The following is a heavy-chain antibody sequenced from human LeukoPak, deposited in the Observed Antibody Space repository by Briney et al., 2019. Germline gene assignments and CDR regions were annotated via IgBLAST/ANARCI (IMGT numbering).Heavy chain of an antibody. Sequence: PGRCLRLSCAAAGFTVSNAWMSWVRQAPGKWLEWVGRIKSKTDGGTTDYAAPVKGRFTISRDDSKNTLYLQMNSLKTEDTAVYYCTRLGELSLYFDYWGQGTLVTVSS. D-gene: IGHD3-16*02. J-gene: IGHJ4*02. V-gene: IGHV3-15*01. CDR3: TRLGELSLYFDY. CDR2: IKSKTDGGTT. CDR1: GFTVSNAW.